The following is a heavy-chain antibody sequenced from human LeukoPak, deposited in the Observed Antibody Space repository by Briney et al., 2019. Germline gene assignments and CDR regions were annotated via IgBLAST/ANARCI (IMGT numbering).Heavy chain of an antibody. CDR2: IYTGGNT. Sequence: TGGSLRLSCAASGFTVDSNYLSWVRQAPGKGLEWVSTIYTGGNTYYAASVKGRFTISRDFSKNTVFLHMNSLRAEDTAVYYCARDRVDYYGMDVWGQGTTVTVSS. CDR1: GFTVDSNY. D-gene: IGHD2-15*01. J-gene: IGHJ6*02. CDR3: ARDRVDYYGMDV. V-gene: IGHV3-53*01.